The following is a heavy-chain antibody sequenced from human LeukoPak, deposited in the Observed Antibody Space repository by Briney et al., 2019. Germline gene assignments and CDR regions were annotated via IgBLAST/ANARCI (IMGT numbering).Heavy chain of an antibody. J-gene: IGHJ6*02. CDR2: IWYDGSNK. Sequence: GRSLRLSCAVSRFTIHLHGLHWVRQAPGKGLEWVAVIWYDGSNKYYADSVKGRFTISRDNSKNTLYLQMNSLRAEDTAVYYCARGGYCSSTSCPHYYCGMDVWGQGTTVTVSS. CDR3: ARGGYCSSTSCPHYYCGMDV. CDR1: RFTIHLHG. V-gene: IGHV3-33*08. D-gene: IGHD2-2*01.